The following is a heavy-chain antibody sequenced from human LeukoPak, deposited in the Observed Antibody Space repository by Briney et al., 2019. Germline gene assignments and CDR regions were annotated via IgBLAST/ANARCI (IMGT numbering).Heavy chain of an antibody. CDR1: GFTFSSYS. CDR3: ARGGGSYPSSDAFDI. D-gene: IGHD1-26*01. CDR2: ISSDSSYI. V-gene: IGHV3-21*01. Sequence: GGSLRLSCAASGFTFSSYSMTWVRQAPGKGLEWVSSISSDSSYIYYADSVKGRFTISRDNAKNSLYLQLNSLRAEDTAMYYCARGGGSYPSSDAFDIWGQGTMVTVSS. J-gene: IGHJ3*02.